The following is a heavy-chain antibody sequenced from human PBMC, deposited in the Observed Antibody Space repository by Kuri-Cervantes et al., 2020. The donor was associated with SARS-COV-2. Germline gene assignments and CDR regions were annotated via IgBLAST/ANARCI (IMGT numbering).Heavy chain of an antibody. J-gene: IGHJ4*02. CDR1: GLTSISYW. V-gene: IGHV3-7*01. Sequence: GGFLRLSCAASGLTSISYWVSWVRQAPGKGLEWVANIKQDGSEKYYVDSVKGRFTISRDNAMNSLYLQMNSLRAEDTAVYYCAREAYYDFWSGYPLHFDYWGQGTLVTVSS. CDR2: IKQDGSEK. D-gene: IGHD3-3*01. CDR3: AREAYYDFWSGYPLHFDY.